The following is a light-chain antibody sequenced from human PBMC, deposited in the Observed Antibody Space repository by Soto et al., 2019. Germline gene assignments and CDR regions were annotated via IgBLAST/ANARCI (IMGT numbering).Light chain of an antibody. CDR1: ISDVGGYNY. V-gene: IGLV2-14*03. CDR3: SSFSTTSTPV. J-gene: IGLJ1*01. CDR2: DVS. Sequence: QSVLTQPASVSGSPGQSITISRTGAISDVGGYNYVSWYQHHPGKSPQLMIYDVSNRPSGVSNRFSGSKSGNTASLTISGLQAEYEADYYCSSFSTTSTPVFGTGTEVTV.